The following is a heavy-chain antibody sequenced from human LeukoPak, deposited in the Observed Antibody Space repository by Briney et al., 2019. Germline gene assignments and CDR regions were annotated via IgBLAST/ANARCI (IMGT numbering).Heavy chain of an antibody. V-gene: IGHV3-48*03. J-gene: IGHJ3*01. D-gene: IGHD6-6*01. CDR3: TRSLYSSRSGDFDL. CDR2: ISSSGSTI. Sequence: PGGSLRLSCAASGFTFSSYEMNWVRQAPGKGLEWVSYISSSGSTIYYADSVKGRFTISRDNAKNSLHLQMNSLRAEDTAVYYCTRSLYSSRSGDFDLWGQGTMVTVSA. CDR1: GFTFSSYE.